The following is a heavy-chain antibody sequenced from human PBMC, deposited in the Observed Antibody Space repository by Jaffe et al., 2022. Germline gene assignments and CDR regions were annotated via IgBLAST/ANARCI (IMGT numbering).Heavy chain of an antibody. D-gene: IGHD4-17*01. Sequence: QVQLQESGPGLVKPSQTLSLTCTVSGGSISSGSYYWSWIRQPAGKGLEWIGRIYTSGSTNYNPSLKSRVTISVDTSKNQFSLKLSSVTAADTAVYYCARGLDDYGGNKNYFDYWGQGTLVTVSS. CDR3: ARGLDDYGGNKNYFDY. V-gene: IGHV4-61*02. CDR1: GGSISSGSYY. CDR2: IYTSGST. J-gene: IGHJ4*02.